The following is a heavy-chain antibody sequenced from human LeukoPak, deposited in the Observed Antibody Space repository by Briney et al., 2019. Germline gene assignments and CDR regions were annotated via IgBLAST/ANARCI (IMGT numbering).Heavy chain of an antibody. CDR1: GGSISSYY. J-gene: IGHJ6*02. CDR3: ARQAGLAYYDFWSGYSYGMDV. CDR2: IYYSGST. D-gene: IGHD3-3*01. Sequence: SETLSLTCTVSGGSISSYYWSWIRQPPGKGLEWIGYIYYSGSTNYNPSLKSRVTISVDTSKNQFSLKLSSVTAADTAVYYCARQAGLAYYDFWSGYSYGMDVWGQGTTVTVSS. V-gene: IGHV4-59*08.